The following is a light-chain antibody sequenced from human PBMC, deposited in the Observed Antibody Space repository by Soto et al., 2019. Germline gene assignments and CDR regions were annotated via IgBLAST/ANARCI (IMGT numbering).Light chain of an antibody. Sequence: QLVLTQPPSVSGAPGQRVTISCTGSSSNIGAGYDVHWYQQLPGTAPKLLIYGNSNRPSGVPDRFSGSKSGTSASLAITGLQAGDEADYSCQSYDSTLSGSVFGGGTKLTAL. CDR1: SSNIGAGYD. J-gene: IGLJ2*01. V-gene: IGLV1-40*01. CDR2: GNS. CDR3: QSYDSTLSGSV.